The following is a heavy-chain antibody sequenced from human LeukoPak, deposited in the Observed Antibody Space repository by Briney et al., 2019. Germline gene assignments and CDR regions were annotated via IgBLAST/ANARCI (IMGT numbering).Heavy chain of an antibody. Sequence: ASVKVSCKASGYTFTSYYMHWVRQAPGHGLEWMGIINPSGGSTSYAQKFQGRVTMTRDTSTSTVYMELSSLSSEDTAVYYCAKGELRFKECDYWGQGTLVTVSS. D-gene: IGHD3-3*01. CDR1: GYTFTSYY. CDR3: AKGELRFKECDY. CDR2: INPSGGST. J-gene: IGHJ4*01. V-gene: IGHV1-46*01.